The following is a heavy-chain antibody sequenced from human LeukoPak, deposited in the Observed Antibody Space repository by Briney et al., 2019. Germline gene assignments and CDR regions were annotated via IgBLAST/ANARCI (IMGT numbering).Heavy chain of an antibody. CDR1: GYTFTSYG. V-gene: IGHV1-18*01. J-gene: IGHJ4*02. CDR3: ARAQGGWYGGDIDY. CDR2: ISAYNGNT. Sequence: ASVKVSCKASGYTFTSYGISWVRQAPGQGLEWMGWISAYNGNTNYAQKLQGRVTMTTDTTTSTAYMELRSLRSDDTAVYYCARAQGGWYGGDIDYWGQGTLVTVSS. D-gene: IGHD6-19*01.